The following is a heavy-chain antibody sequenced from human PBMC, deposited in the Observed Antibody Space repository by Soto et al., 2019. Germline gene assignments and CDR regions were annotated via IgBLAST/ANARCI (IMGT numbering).Heavy chain of an antibody. CDR2: INPNSGGT. CDR3: ARESCSGGSCHRYYYGMDV. V-gene: IGHV1-2*02. D-gene: IGHD2-15*01. Sequence: ASVKVSCKASGYTFTGYYMHWVRQAPGQGIEWMGWINPNSGGTNYAQKFQGRVTMTRDTSISTAYMELSRLRSDDTAVYYCARESCSGGSCHRYYYGMDVWGQGTTVTVSS. J-gene: IGHJ6*02. CDR1: GYTFTGYY.